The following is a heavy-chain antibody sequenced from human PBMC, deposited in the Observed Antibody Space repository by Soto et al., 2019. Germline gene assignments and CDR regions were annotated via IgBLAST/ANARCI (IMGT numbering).Heavy chain of an antibody. D-gene: IGHD3-9*01. J-gene: IGHJ6*02. V-gene: IGHV3-48*02. CDR1: GFTFSSYS. CDR3: AREGSAYFDWFDGMDV. Sequence: GGSLRLSCAASGFTFSSYSMNWVRQAPGKGLEWVSYISSSSSTIYYADSVKGRFTISRDNAKNSLYLQMNSLRDEDTAVYYCAREGSAYFDWFDGMDVWGQGTTVTVSS. CDR2: ISSSSSTI.